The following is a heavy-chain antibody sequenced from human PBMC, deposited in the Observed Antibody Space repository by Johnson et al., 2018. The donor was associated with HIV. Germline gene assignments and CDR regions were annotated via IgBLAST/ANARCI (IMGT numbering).Heavy chain of an antibody. Sequence: VQLMESGGGLVKPGGSLRLSCAASGFTFSDYYMSWIRQAPGKGLEWVSGVNWNEGSTGYADSVKGRFSISRDNVKNSLYLQMNSLRVEDTALYYCARDPSTQYSRLTGDFGAFDMWGQGTMVIVSS. CDR2: VNWNEGST. CDR3: ARDPSTQYSRLTGDFGAFDM. J-gene: IGHJ3*02. V-gene: IGHV3-20*04. CDR1: GFTFSDYY. D-gene: IGHD7-27*01.